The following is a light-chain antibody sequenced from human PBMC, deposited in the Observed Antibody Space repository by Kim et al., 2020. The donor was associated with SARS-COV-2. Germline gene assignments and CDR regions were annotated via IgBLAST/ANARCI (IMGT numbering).Light chain of an antibody. CDR1: QSISRY. CDR2: ATS. Sequence: DIQMTQSPSSLSASIGDRVTITCRASQSISRYLNWYQQKPGKAPKLLIYATSVLQSGVPSRFSGSGSGTDFTLTITSLQPEDFATYYCQQSYSTPHYTFGQGTKLEI. J-gene: IGKJ2*01. CDR3: QQSYSTPHYT. V-gene: IGKV1-39*01.